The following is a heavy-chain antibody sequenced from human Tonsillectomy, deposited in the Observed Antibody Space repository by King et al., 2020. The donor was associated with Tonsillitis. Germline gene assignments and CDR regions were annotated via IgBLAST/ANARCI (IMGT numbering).Heavy chain of an antibody. Sequence: VQLVESGGGVVQPGGSLRLSCAASGFTFSSYGMHWVRQAPGKGLEWVTFIRYDGSKKYYADSVKGRFTISRDNSKNAVYMEMHSLRAEDTAVYYCAKDPPGGWFGAELNYFDYWGQXTLVTVSS. CDR1: GFTFSSYG. J-gene: IGHJ4*02. D-gene: IGHD3-16*01. CDR3: AKDPPGGWFGAELNYFDY. V-gene: IGHV3-30*02. CDR2: IRYDGSKK.